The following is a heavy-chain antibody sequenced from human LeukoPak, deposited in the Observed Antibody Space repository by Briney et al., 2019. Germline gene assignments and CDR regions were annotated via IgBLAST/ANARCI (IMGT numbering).Heavy chain of an antibody. V-gene: IGHV3-48*03. CDR3: ATQAGYYDSGISDH. CDR1: VFRLSLYE. CDR2: ISSSSSAI. Sequence: VGSLRLSSAASVFRLSLYEMNCARQAPGKGLECGAYISSSSSAIYSTHSVKGRFTISRDNAKNSLYLQMNSLRAEDTAIYYCATQAGYYDSGISDHWGQGTLVTVSS. J-gene: IGHJ4*02. D-gene: IGHD3-10*01.